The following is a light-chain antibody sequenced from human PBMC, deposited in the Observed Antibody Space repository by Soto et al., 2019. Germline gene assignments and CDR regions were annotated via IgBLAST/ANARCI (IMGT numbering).Light chain of an antibody. CDR3: QQANNFPLT. V-gene: IGKV1-12*01. Sequence: DIQMTQSPSSESASVGDRVTITCRASPGITDWLAWYQQKPGRAPKLLIYTASSLQSGVPSRFSGSGSGTDFTLTISSLQPEDFATYYCQQANNFPLTFGPGTKVDIK. CDR1: PGITDW. CDR2: TAS. J-gene: IGKJ3*01.